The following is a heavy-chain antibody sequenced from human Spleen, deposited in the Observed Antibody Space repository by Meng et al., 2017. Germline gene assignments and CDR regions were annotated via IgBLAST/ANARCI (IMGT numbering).Heavy chain of an antibody. Sequence: GESLKISCAASGFSFSSYWMSWVRQAPGKGLEWVANIKQDGSEIYYVDSVKGRFTISRDNAKNSLYLQMNSLRAEDTAVFYCAKDGGYSYGFHAYYYYGMDVWGQGTTVTVSS. CDR2: IKQDGSEI. V-gene: IGHV3-7*01. J-gene: IGHJ6*02. D-gene: IGHD5-18*01. CDR3: AKDGGYSYGFHAYYYYGMDV. CDR1: GFSFSSYW.